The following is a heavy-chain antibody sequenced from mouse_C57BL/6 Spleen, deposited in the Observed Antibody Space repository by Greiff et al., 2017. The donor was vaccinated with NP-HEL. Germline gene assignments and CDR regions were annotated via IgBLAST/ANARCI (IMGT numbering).Heavy chain of an antibody. CDR3: ARRDSSGYDYFDY. J-gene: IGHJ2*01. CDR1: GYTFTSYW. CDR2: IDPSDSYT. V-gene: IGHV1-69*01. Sequence: VQLQQSGAELVLPGASVKLSCKASGYTFTSYWMHWVKQRPGQGLEWIGEIDPSDSYTNYNQKFKGKSTLTVDKSSSTAYMQLSSLTSEDSAVYYCARRDSSGYDYFDYWGQGTTLTVSS. D-gene: IGHD3-2*02.